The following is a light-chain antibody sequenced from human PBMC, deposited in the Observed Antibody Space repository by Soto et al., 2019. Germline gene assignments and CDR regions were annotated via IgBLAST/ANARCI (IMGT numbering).Light chain of an antibody. Sequence: ETVMTQSPATLSVCPGERATLSCSASQSVSSNLAWYQQKPGQAPRLLIYGASTRATGIPARFSGSGSGTEFTHTISSLQSEDFAVYYCQQYNNWPKTFGQGTKV. CDR2: GAS. V-gene: IGKV3-15*01. CDR3: QQYNNWPKT. J-gene: IGKJ1*01. CDR1: QSVSSN.